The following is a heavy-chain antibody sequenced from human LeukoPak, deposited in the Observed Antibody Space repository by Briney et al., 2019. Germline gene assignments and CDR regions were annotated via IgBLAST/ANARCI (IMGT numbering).Heavy chain of an antibody. D-gene: IGHD3-10*01. CDR1: GFTFSIYW. CDR2: INQDGSEM. Sequence: GGSLRLSCTASGFTFSIYWMSWVRQAPGKGPEWVANINQDGSEMFYVDSVKGRFTISRDNAKNSLYLQMNSLRVEDAAVYYCARPSYNSGSYFDYWGQGILVTVS. CDR3: ARPSYNSGSYFDY. V-gene: IGHV3-7*01. J-gene: IGHJ4*02.